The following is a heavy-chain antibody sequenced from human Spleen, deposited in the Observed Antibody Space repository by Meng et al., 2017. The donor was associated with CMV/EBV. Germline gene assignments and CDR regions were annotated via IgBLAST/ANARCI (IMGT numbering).Heavy chain of an antibody. V-gene: IGHV4-34*01. J-gene: IGHJ6*02. D-gene: IGHD2/OR15-2a*01. Sequence: SETLSLTCAVYGGSFSGYYWSWIRQPPGKGLEWIGEINHSGSTNYNPSLKIRVTISVDTSKNQFSLKLSSVTAADTAVYYCARVPSLSNYYYYYGMDVWGQGTTVTVSS. CDR3: ARVPSLSNYYYYYGMDV. CDR2: INHSGST. CDR1: GGSFSGYY.